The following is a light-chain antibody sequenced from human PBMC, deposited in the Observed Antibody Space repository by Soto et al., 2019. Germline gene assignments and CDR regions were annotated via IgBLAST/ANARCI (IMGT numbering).Light chain of an antibody. Sequence: EIQMTHSPSSLSASVEDCVTITWRASQSISTYLNWYQQKPGKAPNLLIFAASTLQSGVPSRFSGSGSGTDFTLTIRSLQPEDFATYYCQQSYTAPLTFGGGTKVDNK. CDR3: QQSYTAPLT. J-gene: IGKJ4*01. V-gene: IGKV1-39*01. CDR2: AAS. CDR1: QSISTY.